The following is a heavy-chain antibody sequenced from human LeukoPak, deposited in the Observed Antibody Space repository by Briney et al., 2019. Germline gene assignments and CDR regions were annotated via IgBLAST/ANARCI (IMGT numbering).Heavy chain of an antibody. CDR1: GFTFSSYA. CDR3: APQEVGYSYGPDAFDI. D-gene: IGHD5-18*01. Sequence: GGSLRLSCAASGFTFSSYAMSWVRQAPGKGLEWVSAISGSGGSTYYADSVKGRFTISRDNSKNTLYLQMNSLRAEDTAVYYCAPQEVGYSYGPDAFDIWGQGTMVTVSS. V-gene: IGHV3-23*01. CDR2: ISGSGGST. J-gene: IGHJ3*02.